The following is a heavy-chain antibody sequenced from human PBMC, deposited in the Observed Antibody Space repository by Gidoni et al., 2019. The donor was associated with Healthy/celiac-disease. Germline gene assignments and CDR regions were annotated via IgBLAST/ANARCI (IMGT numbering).Heavy chain of an antibody. CDR1: GGSISSYY. D-gene: IGHD5-18*01. CDR2: IYYSGST. CDR3: ARGNSYGRNDY. V-gene: IGHV4-59*01. J-gene: IGHJ4*02. Sequence: QVQLQESGPGLVKPSETLSLTCTVSGGSISSYYWSWIRQPPGKGLEWIGYIYYSGSTNYNPSLKSRVTISVDTSKNQFSLKLSSVTAADTAVYYCARGNSYGRNDYWGQGTLVTVSS.